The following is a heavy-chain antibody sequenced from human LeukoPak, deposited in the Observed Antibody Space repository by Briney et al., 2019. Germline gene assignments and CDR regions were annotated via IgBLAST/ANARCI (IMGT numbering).Heavy chain of an antibody. D-gene: IGHD5-24*01. CDR2: ITPSGGT. CDR1: GYTFTSYA. Sequence: ASVKLSCKASGYTFTSYAMHWVRQAPGQGLEWMGWITPSGGTNYPQKFQGRVAITRDTSITTAYMDLSRLTSDDTAVYYCARDRYGDGFAHFDYWGQGGVVTVSS. J-gene: IGHJ4*02. CDR3: ARDRYGDGFAHFDY. V-gene: IGHV1-2*02.